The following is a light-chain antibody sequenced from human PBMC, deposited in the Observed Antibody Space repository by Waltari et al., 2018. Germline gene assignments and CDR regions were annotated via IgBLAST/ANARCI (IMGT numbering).Light chain of an antibody. CDR2: LAS. CDR1: LLHTNGNND. Sequence: LLHTNGNNDLGGYLQKPGQSQQRLMYLASDRAAGGPDRFSGSGAGTDFTLKISRVEAQDVGVYYCMQALQTPQTFGQGTKVEIK. V-gene: IGKV2-28*01. CDR3: MQALQTPQT. J-gene: IGKJ1*01.